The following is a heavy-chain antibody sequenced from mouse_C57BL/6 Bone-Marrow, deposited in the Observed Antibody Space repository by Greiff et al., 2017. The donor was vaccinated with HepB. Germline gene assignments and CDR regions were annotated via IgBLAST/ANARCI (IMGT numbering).Heavy chain of an antibody. CDR2: ISNGGSYT. CDR3: ASAFGNYDWSVDV. CDR1: GFTFSNYG. D-gene: IGHD2-1*01. J-gene: IGHJ1*01. V-gene: IGHV5-6*01. Sequence: EVQLVESGGDLEKPGGSLKLSCAASGFTFSNYGMSWVRQTPDKRLEWVATISNGGSYTYYPDSVKGRFTISRDNAKNTLYLQMSRLKSEDTAMYYCASAFGNYDWSVDVWGAGTTVTVSA.